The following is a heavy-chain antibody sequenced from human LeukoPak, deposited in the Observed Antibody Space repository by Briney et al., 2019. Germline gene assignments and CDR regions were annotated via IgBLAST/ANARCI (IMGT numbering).Heavy chain of an antibody. V-gene: IGHV4-30-4*08. J-gene: IGHJ4*02. CDR1: GGSISSGDCY. D-gene: IGHD5-18*01. CDR3: ARELYSYGSHYFDY. Sequence: PSETLSLTCTVSGGSISSGDCYWSWIRQPPGKGLEWIGYIYYSGSTYYNPSLKSRVTISVDTSKNQFSLKLSSVTAADTAVYYCARELYSYGSHYFDYWGQGTLVTVSS. CDR2: IYYSGST.